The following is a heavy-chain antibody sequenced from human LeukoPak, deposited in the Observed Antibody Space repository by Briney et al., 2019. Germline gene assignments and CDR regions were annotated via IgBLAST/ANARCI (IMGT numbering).Heavy chain of an antibody. J-gene: IGHJ3*02. CDR2: INTNTGNP. Sequence: GASVKVSCKASGYTFTSYAMNWVRQAPGQGLEWMGWINTNTGNPTYAQGFTGRFVFSLDTSVSTAYLQISSLKAEDTAAYYCARPSSSWPGDAFDIWGQGTMVTVSS. D-gene: IGHD6-13*01. V-gene: IGHV7-4-1*02. CDR1: GYTFTSYA. CDR3: ARPSSSWPGDAFDI.